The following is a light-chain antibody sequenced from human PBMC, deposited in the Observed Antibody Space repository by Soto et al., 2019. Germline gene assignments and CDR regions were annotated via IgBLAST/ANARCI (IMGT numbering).Light chain of an antibody. V-gene: IGKV3-15*01. CDR3: QQYNRWPLT. J-gene: IGKJ4*01. Sequence: EIVLTQSPATLSLSPGERATLSCRASQSVSSYLAWYQQKPGQAPRLLIYGASTRAAGVPVRFSGSGSGTEFTLTINRLEPEDFAVYYCQQYNRWPLTFGGGTKVDIK. CDR1: QSVSSY. CDR2: GAS.